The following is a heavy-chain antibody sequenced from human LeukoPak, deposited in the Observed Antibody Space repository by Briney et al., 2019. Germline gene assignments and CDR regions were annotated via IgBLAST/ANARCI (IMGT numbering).Heavy chain of an antibody. V-gene: IGHV4-39*07. CDR2: IYTSGST. CDR1: GGSISSSSYY. CDR3: ASHRSSWYLGYFQH. J-gene: IGHJ1*01. D-gene: IGHD6-13*01. Sequence: SETLSLTCTVSGGSISSSSYYWGWIRQPPGKGLEWIGRIYTSGSTNYNPSLKSRVTISVDTSKNQFSLKLSSVTAADTAVYYCASHRSSWYLGYFQHWGQGTLVTVSS.